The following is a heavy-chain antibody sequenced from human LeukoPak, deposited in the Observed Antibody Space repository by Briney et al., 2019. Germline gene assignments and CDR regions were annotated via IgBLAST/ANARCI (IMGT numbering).Heavy chain of an antibody. Sequence: RGSLRLSCVTSGFIFSNYAMTWVRQAPGKGLEYVSTINAVDTNTYYADSVKGRFTVSRDNSKNTLYLQLNRLRAEDTAVYYCAKQFLDANWGKGTLVTVSS. J-gene: IGHJ4*02. CDR3: AKQFLDAN. CDR2: INAVDTNT. D-gene: IGHD5-24*01. V-gene: IGHV3-23*01. CDR1: GFIFSNYA.